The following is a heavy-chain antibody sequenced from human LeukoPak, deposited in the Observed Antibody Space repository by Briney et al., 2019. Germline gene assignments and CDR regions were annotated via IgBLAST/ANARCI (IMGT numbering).Heavy chain of an antibody. CDR3: ARDVRTAVTTGY. D-gene: IGHD4-17*01. CDR2: VSAYNGNT. V-gene: IGHV1-18*01. Sequence: GASVKLSCKASGDTFAGNDISGVRQAPGQGLEWMGWVSAYNGNTNYAQTLQGRLTMTTDTSTSTAYMELRSLRSDDAAVYDCARDVRTAVTTGYWGQGTLVTVSS. J-gene: IGHJ4*02. CDR1: GDTFAGND.